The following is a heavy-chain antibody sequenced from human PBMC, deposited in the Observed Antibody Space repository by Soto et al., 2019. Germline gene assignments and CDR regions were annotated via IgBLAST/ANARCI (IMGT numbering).Heavy chain of an antibody. CDR2: IGGSGGT. V-gene: IGHV3-23*01. CDR3: AKWHTYNYDSLAFSGFDC. D-gene: IGHD3-16*01. CDR1: GFTFSNYA. Sequence: GGSLRLSCAASGFTFSNYAMSWVRLAPGKGLEWFSSIGGSGGTYYADSVKGRFTISRDNSKNTLYLHMNRLRADDTAAYYCAKWHTYNYDSLAFSGFDCWGQGTQVTVSS. J-gene: IGHJ4*02.